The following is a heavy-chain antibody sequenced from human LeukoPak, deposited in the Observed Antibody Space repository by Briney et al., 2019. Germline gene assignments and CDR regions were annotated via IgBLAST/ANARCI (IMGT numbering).Heavy chain of an antibody. CDR2: ISTSSSDI. CDR3: ARDKDFGAYPRDFGMDV. V-gene: IGHV3-21*05. D-gene: IGHD4/OR15-4a*01. Sequence: GGSLRLSCAASGFTFSSYSMSWVRQAPPKGLEGVSYISTSSSDIVYSDSVKGRFTISRDNAKNSLYLQLNSVRAEDTAVYFCARDKDFGAYPRDFGMDVWGQGTTVTVSS. CDR1: GFTFSSYS. J-gene: IGHJ6*02.